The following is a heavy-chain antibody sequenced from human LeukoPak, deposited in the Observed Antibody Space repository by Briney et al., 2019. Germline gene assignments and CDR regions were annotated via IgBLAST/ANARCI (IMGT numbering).Heavy chain of an antibody. CDR1: GYTLTELS. Sequence: ASVKVSCKVSGYTLTELSMHWVRQAPGKGLEWMGGFDPEDGETIYAQKFQGRVTMTEDTSTDTAYMELSSLRAEDTAVYYCAKDLSSVTKMYRDYWGQGTLVTVSS. CDR2: FDPEDGET. V-gene: IGHV1-24*01. CDR3: AKDLSSVTKMYRDY. D-gene: IGHD4-17*01. J-gene: IGHJ4*02.